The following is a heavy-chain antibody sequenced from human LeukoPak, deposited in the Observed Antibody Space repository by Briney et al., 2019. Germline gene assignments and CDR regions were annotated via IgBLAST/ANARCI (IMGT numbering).Heavy chain of an antibody. CDR2: IDPNDGST. Sequence: ASVKVSCKASGYSFTTYKMHWVRQAPGQGLDWMGIIDPNDGSTGQAQKFQGGIIMTRDTSTSTFYMELSSLRSEDTALYYCVRDNRNWSFDYWGQGSLVTVSS. J-gene: IGHJ4*02. D-gene: IGHD1-1*01. CDR3: VRDNRNWSFDY. CDR1: GYSFTTYK. V-gene: IGHV1-46*01.